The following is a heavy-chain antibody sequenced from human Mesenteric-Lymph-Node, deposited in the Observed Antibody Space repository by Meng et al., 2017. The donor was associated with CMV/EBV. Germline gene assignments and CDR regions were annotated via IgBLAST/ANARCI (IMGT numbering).Heavy chain of an antibody. J-gene: IGHJ4*02. D-gene: IGHD5-24*01. CDR3: TRDQFDD. Sequence: GGSLRLSCTGSGFTFSRSWMNWVRQAPGKGLEWVANIRSDGGDKYFVDSVKGRFTISRDNARNSVYLQMNSLRVEDTALYYCTRDQFDDWGQGTPVTVFS. CDR2: IRSDGGDK. V-gene: IGHV3-7*01. CDR1: GFTFSRSW.